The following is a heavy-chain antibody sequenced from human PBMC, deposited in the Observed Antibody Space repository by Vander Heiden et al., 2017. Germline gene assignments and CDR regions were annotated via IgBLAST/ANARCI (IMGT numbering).Heavy chain of an antibody. CDR3: ARTPPSWLYAIDY. V-gene: IGHV1-8*01. Sequence: QVQLVQSGAEVKKPGASVKVSCRASGYTFSTYDINWVRQAAGQGLEWMGWMNPKSGNTGYAQKFQGRVTMTRDTSISKAYMELSSLKSEDTAVYYCARTPPSWLYAIDYWGQGTLVSVSS. J-gene: IGHJ4*02. D-gene: IGHD2-8*01. CDR1: GYTFSTYD. CDR2: MNPKSGNT.